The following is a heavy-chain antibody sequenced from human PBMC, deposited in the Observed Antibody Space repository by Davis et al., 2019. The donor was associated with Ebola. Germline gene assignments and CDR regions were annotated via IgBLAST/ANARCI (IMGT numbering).Heavy chain of an antibody. D-gene: IGHD6-19*01. V-gene: IGHV3-23*01. CDR2: ISGSGDST. Sequence: GGSLRLSCAASGFTFSSYWMSWVRQAPGKGLEWVSGISGSGDSTYYADSVKGRFTISRDNSKSTLSLQMNSLRAEDTAVFYCAKAVGNSGWYNFDYWGQGTLVTVSS. CDR3: AKAVGNSGWYNFDY. J-gene: IGHJ4*02. CDR1: GFTFSSYW.